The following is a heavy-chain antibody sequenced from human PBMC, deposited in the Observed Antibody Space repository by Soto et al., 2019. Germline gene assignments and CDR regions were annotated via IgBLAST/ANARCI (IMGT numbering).Heavy chain of an antibody. Sequence: ASVKVSCKASGYTFTSYGISWVRQAPGQGLEWMGWISAYNGNTNYAQKLQGRVTMTTDTSTSTAYMELRSLRSDDTAVYYCARIYGDYVYYYYYGMDVWGQGTTVTVS. J-gene: IGHJ6*02. D-gene: IGHD4-17*01. CDR3: ARIYGDYVYYYYYGMDV. CDR2: ISAYNGNT. CDR1: GYTFTSYG. V-gene: IGHV1-18*01.